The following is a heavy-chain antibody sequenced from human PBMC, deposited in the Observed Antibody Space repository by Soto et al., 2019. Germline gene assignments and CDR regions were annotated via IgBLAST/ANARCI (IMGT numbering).Heavy chain of an antibody. Sequence: EVQLVESGGGFTQAGGSLRLSCAASGFKFSDYSFNWVRQGPGRGLEWIAFISTVPDITYYADSVKGRFAISRDKAEISVFLQMNSLRDEDTAVYYCAKDRWVTTRSFEFWGQRTLVAVSS. J-gene: IGHJ4*02. CDR2: ISTVPDIT. CDR3: AKDRWVTTRSFEF. D-gene: IGHD4-17*01. V-gene: IGHV3-48*02. CDR1: GFKFSDYS.